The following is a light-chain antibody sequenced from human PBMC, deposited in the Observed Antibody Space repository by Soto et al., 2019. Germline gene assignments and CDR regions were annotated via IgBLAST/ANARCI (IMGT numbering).Light chain of an antibody. Sequence: DIQMTQSPSSLSASVGDRVTITCQASQDIRNYLNWYQQKPGKAPELLIYDASNLETGVPSRFSGSGSGTDFTFTISSLQPEDIATYYCQQYDHLPSFGQGTKVEIK. J-gene: IGKJ1*01. CDR3: QQYDHLPS. CDR2: DAS. V-gene: IGKV1-33*01. CDR1: QDIRNY.